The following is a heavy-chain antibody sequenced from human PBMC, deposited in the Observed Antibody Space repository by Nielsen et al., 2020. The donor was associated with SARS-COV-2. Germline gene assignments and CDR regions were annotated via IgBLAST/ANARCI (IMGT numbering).Heavy chain of an antibody. CDR3: ARDSDGTGPFDF. J-gene: IGHJ4*02. V-gene: IGHV4-59*01. Sequence: SETLSLTCTVSGGSISSYYWSWVRQPPGKGLEWIGYIYYSGSTNYNPSLKSRVTISLDTSRNQFSLKLSSVTAADTAIYYCARDSDGTGPFDFWGQGTLVTVSS. CDR1: GGSISSYY. D-gene: IGHD1-1*01. CDR2: IYYSGST.